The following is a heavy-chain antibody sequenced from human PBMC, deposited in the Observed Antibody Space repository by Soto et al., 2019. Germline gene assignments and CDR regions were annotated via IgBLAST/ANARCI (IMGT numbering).Heavy chain of an antibody. J-gene: IGHJ4*02. D-gene: IGHD2-21*02. Sequence: EVQLVESGGVVVQPGGSLRLSCAASGFTFDDYTMHWVRQAPGKGLEWVSLISWDGGSTYYADSVKGRFTISRDNSKNSLYLQMNSLRTEDTALYYYAKGGVVVTSRLDYWGQGTLVTVSS. V-gene: IGHV3-43*01. CDR1: GFTFDDYT. CDR2: ISWDGGST. CDR3: AKGGVVVTSRLDY.